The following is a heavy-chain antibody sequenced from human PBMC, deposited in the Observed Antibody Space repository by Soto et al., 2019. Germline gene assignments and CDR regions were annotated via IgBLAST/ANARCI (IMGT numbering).Heavy chain of an antibody. CDR2: INAGNGNT. J-gene: IGHJ3*02. D-gene: IGHD2-15*01. CDR1: GYTFTSYA. CDR3: ARGRRYRSGGSCYPAAFDI. V-gene: IGHV1-3*01. Sequence: AAVKVSCKASGYTFTSYAMHWVRQAPGQRLEWMGWINAGNGNTKYSQKFQGRVTITRDTSASTAYMELSSLRSEDTAVYYCARGRRYRSGGSCYPAAFDIWGQGTMVTVSS.